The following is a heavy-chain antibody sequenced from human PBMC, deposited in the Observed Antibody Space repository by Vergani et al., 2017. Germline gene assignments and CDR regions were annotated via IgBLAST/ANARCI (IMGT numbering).Heavy chain of an antibody. CDR1: GGTFSSYA. CDR3: AGDVLPRVQWGDSSTGYMDV. Sequence: QVQLVQSGAEVKKPGSSVKVSRKASGGTFSSYAISWVRQAPGQGLEWMGGIIPIFGTANYAQKFQGRVTITADESTSTAYMELSSLRSEDTAVYYCAGDVLPRVQWGDSSTGYMDVWGKGTTVTVSS. V-gene: IGHV1-69*01. J-gene: IGHJ6*03. CDR2: IIPIFGTA. D-gene: IGHD6-19*01.